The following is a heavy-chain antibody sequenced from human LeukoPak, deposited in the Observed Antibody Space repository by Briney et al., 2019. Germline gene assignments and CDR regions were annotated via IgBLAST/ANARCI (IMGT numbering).Heavy chain of an antibody. CDR2: INHSGST. J-gene: IGHJ6*02. Sequence: SETLSLTCAVYGGSFSGYYWSWLRQPPGKGLEWIGEINHSGSTNYNPSLKSRVTISVDTSKNQFSLKLSSVTAADTAVYYCARGPYCSSTSCYGHYYYYYGMDVWGQGTTVTVSS. CDR1: GGSFSGYY. D-gene: IGHD2-2*01. CDR3: ARGPYCSSTSCYGHYYYYYGMDV. V-gene: IGHV4-34*01.